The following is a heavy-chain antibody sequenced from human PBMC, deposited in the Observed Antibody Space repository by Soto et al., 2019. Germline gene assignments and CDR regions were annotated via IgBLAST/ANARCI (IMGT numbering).Heavy chain of an antibody. D-gene: IGHD3-22*01. Sequence: SVKVSCKASGGTFSSYAISWVRQAPGQGLEWMGGIIPIFGTANYAQKFQGRVTITADESTSTAYMELSSLRSEDTAVYYCASSDDYYYDSSGYYLSEYFQHWGQGTLVTVSS. CDR3: ASSDDYYYDSSGYYLSEYFQH. V-gene: IGHV1-69*13. CDR1: GGTFSSYA. J-gene: IGHJ1*01. CDR2: IIPIFGTA.